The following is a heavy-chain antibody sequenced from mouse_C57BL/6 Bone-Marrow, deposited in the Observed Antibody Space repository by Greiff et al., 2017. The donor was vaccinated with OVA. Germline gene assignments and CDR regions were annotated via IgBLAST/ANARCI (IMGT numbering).Heavy chain of an antibody. CDR3: AREAYSGTAWFAY. CDR2: ISYDGSN. J-gene: IGHJ3*01. D-gene: IGHD2-10*01. CDR1: GYSITSGYY. Sequence: DVKLQESGPGLVKPSQSLSLTCSVTGYSITSGYYWNWIRQFPGNKLEWMGYISYDGSNNYNPSLKNRISITRDTSKNQFFLKLNSVTTEDTATYYCAREAYSGTAWFAYWGHGTLVTVSA. V-gene: IGHV3-6*01.